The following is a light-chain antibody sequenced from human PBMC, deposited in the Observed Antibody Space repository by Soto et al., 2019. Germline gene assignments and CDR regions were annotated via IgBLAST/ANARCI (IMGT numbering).Light chain of an antibody. V-gene: IGKV1-5*01. J-gene: IGKJ2*01. CDR1: QSISTW. CDR3: QQYNYYPYT. CDR2: GAS. Sequence: DIQMTQSPSTLSASVGDRVTITCRASQSISTWLAWYHQKPGKAPKLLISGASSLESGVPSRFSDSGSGTEFSLAISSLQPDDFATYYCQQYNYYPYTFGEGTKLEIK.